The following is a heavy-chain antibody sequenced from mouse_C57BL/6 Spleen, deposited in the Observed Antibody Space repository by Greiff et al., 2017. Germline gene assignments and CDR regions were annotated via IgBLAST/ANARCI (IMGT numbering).Heavy chain of an antibody. D-gene: IGHD2-2*01. CDR1: GYTFTSYW. Sequence: VQLQQPGAELVKPGASVKLSCKASGYTFTSYWMQWVKQRPGQGLEWIGEIDPSDSYTNYNQKFKGKATLTVDTSSSTAYMQLSSLTSEDSAVYYCARVRLRFDYWGQVTTLTVSS. J-gene: IGHJ2*01. CDR3: ARVRLRFDY. V-gene: IGHV1-50*01. CDR2: IDPSDSYT.